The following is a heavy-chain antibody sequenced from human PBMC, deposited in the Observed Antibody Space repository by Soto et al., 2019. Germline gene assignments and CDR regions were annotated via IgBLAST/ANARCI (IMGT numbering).Heavy chain of an antibody. CDR3: ARGGRTVITTIGMDV. V-gene: IGHV3-30-3*01. J-gene: IGHJ6*02. Sequence: QVQLVESGGGVVQPGRSLRLSCAASGFTFSSYAMHWVRQAPGKGLEWVAVISYDGSNKYYADSVKGRFTISRDNSKNXXYLQMNSLRAEDTAXYYCARGGRTVITTIGMDVWGQGTTVTVSS. CDR1: GFTFSSYA. CDR2: ISYDGSNK. D-gene: IGHD3-22*01.